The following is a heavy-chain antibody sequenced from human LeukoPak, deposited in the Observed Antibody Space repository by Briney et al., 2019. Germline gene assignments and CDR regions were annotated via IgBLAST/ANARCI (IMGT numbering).Heavy chain of an antibody. CDR2: IIPIFGTA. CDR1: GGTFSSYA. J-gene: IGHJ5*02. Sequence: GASVEVSCKASGGTFSSYAISWVRQAPGQGLEWMGGIIPIFGTANYAQKFQGRVTITADKSTSTAYMELSSLRSEDTAVYYCARLGYCSGGSCDRWGQGTLVTVSS. CDR3: ARLGYCSGGSCDR. V-gene: IGHV1-69*06. D-gene: IGHD2-15*01.